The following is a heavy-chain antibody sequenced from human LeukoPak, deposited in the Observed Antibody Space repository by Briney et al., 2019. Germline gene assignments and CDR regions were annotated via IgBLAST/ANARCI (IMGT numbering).Heavy chain of an antibody. CDR1: GFTVSSNY. CDR2: IRTKTHKYAT. CDR3: AKGPIAAAGIFDY. V-gene: IGHV3-73*01. J-gene: IGHJ4*02. D-gene: IGHD6-13*01. Sequence: PGGSLRLSCAASGFTVSSNYMSWVRLPSGKGLEWLGYIRTKTHKYATLYTASLKGRFTISRDDSKNTAYLQMNSLRAEDTAVYYCAKGPIAAAGIFDYWGQGTLVTVSS.